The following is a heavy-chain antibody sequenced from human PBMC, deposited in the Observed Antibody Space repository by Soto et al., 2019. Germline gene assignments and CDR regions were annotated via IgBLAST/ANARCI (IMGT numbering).Heavy chain of an antibody. V-gene: IGHV4-59*08. D-gene: IGHD3-10*01. CDR3: ARHNYGSGSTYFDY. CDR2: IYYSGST. CDR1: GGSIGSYY. Sequence: SETLSLTCTVSGGSIGSYYWSWIRQPPGKGLEWIGYIYYSGSTNYNPSLKSRVTISVDTSKNQFSLKLNSMTAADTAVYYCARHNYGSGSTYFDYWGQGTLVTVSS. J-gene: IGHJ4*02.